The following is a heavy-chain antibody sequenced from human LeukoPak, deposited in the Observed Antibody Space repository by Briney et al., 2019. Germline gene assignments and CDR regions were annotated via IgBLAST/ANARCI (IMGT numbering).Heavy chain of an antibody. J-gene: IGHJ6*02. V-gene: IGHV4-39*01. CDR3: ARQGYYDSSGYIYGMDV. CDR1: GGSISSSSYN. Sequence: SETLSLTCTVSGGSISSSSYNWGWIRQPPGKGLEWIGSIYYSGSTYYNPSLKSRVTISVDTSKNQFSLKLSSVTAADTAVYYCARQGYYDSSGYIYGMDVWGQGTTVTVSS. D-gene: IGHD3-22*01. CDR2: IYYSGST.